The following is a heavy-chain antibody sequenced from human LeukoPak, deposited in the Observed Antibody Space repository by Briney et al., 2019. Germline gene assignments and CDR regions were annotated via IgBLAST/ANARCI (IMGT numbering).Heavy chain of an antibody. V-gene: IGHV1-18*01. CDR3: ARARVGPSLVQHLDP. Sequence: GASVKVSYKASGYTFTSYGISWVRQAPGQGLEWMGWISAYNGNTNNAQKLQGRVTMTTDTSTSTAYMELRSLRSDDTAVYYCARARVGPSLVQHLDPWGQGTLVTVSS. CDR2: ISAYNGNT. J-gene: IGHJ5*02. D-gene: IGHD1-1*01. CDR1: GYTFTSYG.